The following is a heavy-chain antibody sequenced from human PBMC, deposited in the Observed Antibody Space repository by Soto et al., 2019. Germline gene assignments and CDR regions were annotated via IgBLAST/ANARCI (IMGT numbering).Heavy chain of an antibody. J-gene: IGHJ4*02. CDR3: ARRIVATETFGY. CDR1: GGSISSYY. Sequence: SETLSLTCTVSGGSISSYYWSWIRQPPGKGLELVGYIYYSGSTKYNPSLNSRVTISVDTSKYQFSLTVTSVTAADTAVYYCARRIVATETFGYWGQGTLVTVS. CDR2: IYYSGST. V-gene: IGHV4-59*08. D-gene: IGHD5-12*01.